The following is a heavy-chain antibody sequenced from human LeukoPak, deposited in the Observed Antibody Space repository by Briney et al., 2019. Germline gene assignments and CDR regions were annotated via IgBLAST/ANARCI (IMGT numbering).Heavy chain of an antibody. D-gene: IGHD6-19*01. CDR1: GGSFSGYY. CDR2: INHSGST. CDR3: ARVGGWYEDY. Sequence: PSETLSLTCAVYGGSFSGYYWGWIRQPPGKGLEWIGEINHSGSTNYNPSLKSRVSISVDTSKNQFSLKLSSVTAADAAVYYCARVGGWYEDYWGQGTLVTVSS. J-gene: IGHJ4*02. V-gene: IGHV4-34*01.